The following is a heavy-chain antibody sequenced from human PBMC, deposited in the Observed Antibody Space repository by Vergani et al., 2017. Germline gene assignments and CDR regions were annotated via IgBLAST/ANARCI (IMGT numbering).Heavy chain of an antibody. CDR3: AHSRVGATYY. CDR1: GFSLSNARMG. D-gene: IGHD1-26*01. J-gene: IGHJ4*02. V-gene: IGHV2-5*08. Sequence: QVTLKESGPVLVKPTETLTLTCTVSGFSLSNARMGVSWIRQPPGKALEWLAHIYWDDDKRYSPSLKSRLTITKDTSKNQVVLTMTNMDPVDTATYYCAHSRVGATYYWGQGTLVTVSS. CDR2: IYWDDDK.